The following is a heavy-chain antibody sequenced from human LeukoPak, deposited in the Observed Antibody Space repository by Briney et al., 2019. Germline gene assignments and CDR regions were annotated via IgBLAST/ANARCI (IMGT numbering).Heavy chain of an antibody. V-gene: IGHV3-30*02. Sequence: GGSLRLSCEASGIDFRASGMHWVRQAPGMGLEWVTFIQTGGSDKYYAASVAGRFTISRDNSKNTVYLHMNSLRPDDTALYYCAREGGTVGVGRFDYWGQGTLVTVAS. J-gene: IGHJ4*02. D-gene: IGHD2-2*01. CDR3: AREGGTVGVGRFDY. CDR2: IQTGGSDK. CDR1: GIDFRASG.